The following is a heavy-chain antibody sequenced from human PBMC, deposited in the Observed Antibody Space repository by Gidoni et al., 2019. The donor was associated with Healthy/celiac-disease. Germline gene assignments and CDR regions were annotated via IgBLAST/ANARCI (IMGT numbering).Heavy chain of an antibody. CDR1: GFTFSNAW. J-gene: IGHJ2*01. Sequence: EVQLVESGGGLVKPGGSLRLSCAASGFTFSNAWMSWVRPAPGKGLEWVGRIKSKTDGGTTDYAAPVKGRFTIARDDSKNTLYLQMNSLKTEDTAVYYCARFLEWLGWYFDLWGRGTLVTVSS. CDR2: IKSKTDGGTT. CDR3: ARFLEWLGWYFDL. D-gene: IGHD3-3*01. V-gene: IGHV3-15*01.